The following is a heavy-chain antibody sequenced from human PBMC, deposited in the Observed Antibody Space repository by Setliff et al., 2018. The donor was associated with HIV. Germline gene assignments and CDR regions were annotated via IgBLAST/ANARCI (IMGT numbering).Heavy chain of an antibody. J-gene: IGHJ6*03. CDR2: ILPSFGTA. D-gene: IGHD1-26*01. V-gene: IGHV1-69*13. CDR1: GGTFSSYA. CDR3: ARGGHYSGSYLPRDYYMDV. Sequence: ASVKVSCKASGGTFSSYAISWVRQVPGQGLEWMGGILPSFGTANYAQKFQGRVTITADESTSTAYMELSSLRSEDTAVYYCARGGHYSGSYLPRDYYMDVWGKGTTVTVSS.